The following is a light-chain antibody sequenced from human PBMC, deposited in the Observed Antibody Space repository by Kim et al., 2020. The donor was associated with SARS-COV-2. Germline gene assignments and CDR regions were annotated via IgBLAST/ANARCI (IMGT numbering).Light chain of an antibody. Sequence: EIVLTQSPATLSLSPGERATPSCRASQSVHIYLAWYQQKPGQAPRLLIYDASNRATGIPARFSGSGSGTDFTLTISSLEPEDFATYYCQHRSDWPLTFGGGTKVDIK. CDR3: QHRSDWPLT. CDR1: QSVHIY. V-gene: IGKV3-11*01. CDR2: DAS. J-gene: IGKJ4*01.